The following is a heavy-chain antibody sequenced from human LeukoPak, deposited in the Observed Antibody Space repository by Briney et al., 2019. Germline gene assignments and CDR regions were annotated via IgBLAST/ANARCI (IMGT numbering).Heavy chain of an antibody. D-gene: IGHD3-16*01. CDR2: ISGNGDIT. CDR3: AKVTGGDMITYGGLDY. Sequence: GGSLRLSCAASGFTFRTYWMHWVRQAPGKGLEWVSAISGNGDITYYTDSVKGRFTISRDNSKNTLYLQMNSLRAEDTAVYYCAKVTGGDMITYGGLDYWGQGTLVTVSS. V-gene: IGHV3-23*01. CDR1: GFTFRTYW. J-gene: IGHJ4*02.